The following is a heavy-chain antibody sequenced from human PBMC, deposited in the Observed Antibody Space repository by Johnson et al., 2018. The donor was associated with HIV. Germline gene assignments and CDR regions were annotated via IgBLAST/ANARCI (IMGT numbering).Heavy chain of an antibody. J-gene: IGHJ3*02. CDR3: AREGVVGVKDGLI. CDR1: GFTFSSYA. V-gene: IGHV3-30*04. CDR2: ISYDGSNK. D-gene: IGHD1-26*01. Sequence: QEQLVESGGGVVQPGRSLRLSCAASGFTFSSYAMHWVRQAPGKGLEWVAVISYDGSNKYYADSVKGRFTISRDNSKNTLYLQMNSLRAEDTAVYYCAREGVVGVKDGLIWGQGTMVTVSS.